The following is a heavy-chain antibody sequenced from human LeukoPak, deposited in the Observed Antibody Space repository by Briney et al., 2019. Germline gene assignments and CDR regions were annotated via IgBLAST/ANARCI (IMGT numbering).Heavy chain of an antibody. J-gene: IGHJ4*02. CDR2: IYYSGST. Sequence: SETLSLTCTVSGGSIRSYYWSWIRQPPGKGLEWIGYIYYSGSTNYNPSLKSRVTISVDTSKNQFSLKLSSVTAADTAMYYCARDSYDSSGNYRSFDYWGQGTQVTVSS. CDR1: GGSIRSYY. CDR3: ARDSYDSSGNYRSFDY. D-gene: IGHD3-22*01. V-gene: IGHV4-59*01.